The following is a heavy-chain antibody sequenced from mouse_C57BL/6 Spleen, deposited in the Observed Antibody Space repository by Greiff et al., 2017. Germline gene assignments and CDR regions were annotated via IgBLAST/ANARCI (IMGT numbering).Heavy chain of an antibody. CDR3: ARNPPYGSSYVGYFDV. V-gene: IGHV2-2*01. D-gene: IGHD1-1*01. CDR2: IWSGGST. Sequence: VQLQQSGPGLVQPSQSLSITCTVSGFSLTSYGVHWVRQSPGKGLEWLGVIWSGGSTDYNAAFISRLSISKDNSKSHVFFKMNSLQADDTAIYYCARNPPYGSSYVGYFDVWGTGTTVTVSS. CDR1: GFSLTSYG. J-gene: IGHJ1*03.